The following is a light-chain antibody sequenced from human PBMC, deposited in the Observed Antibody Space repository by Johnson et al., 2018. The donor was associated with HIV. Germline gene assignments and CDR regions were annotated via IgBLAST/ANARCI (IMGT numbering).Light chain of an antibody. CDR3: GTWHSALSGGGV. Sequence: QSVLTQPPSVSAAPGQKVTIFCSGSSSNIGNNYVSWYQQLPGTAPKLLIYENNKRPSVIPDRFSGSKSGTSATLGITGLQAGDEADYYCGTWHSALSGGGVFGTGTRVTVL. V-gene: IGLV1-51*02. CDR2: ENN. J-gene: IGLJ1*01. CDR1: SSNIGNNY.